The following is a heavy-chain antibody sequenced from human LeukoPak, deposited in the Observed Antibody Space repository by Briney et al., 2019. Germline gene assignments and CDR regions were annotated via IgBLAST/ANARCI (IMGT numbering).Heavy chain of an antibody. CDR3: ARGPDPLYVWGSYLIEYYFDY. D-gene: IGHD3-16*02. CDR1: GFTFSSDS. V-gene: IGHV3-21*01. Sequence: GGSLRLSCAASGFTFSSDSMNWVRQAPGQGLEWVSSISSSSSYIYYADSVKGRFTISRDNAKNSLYLQMNSLRAEDTAVYYCARGPDPLYVWGSYLIEYYFDYWGQGTLVTVSS. CDR2: ISSSSSYI. J-gene: IGHJ4*02.